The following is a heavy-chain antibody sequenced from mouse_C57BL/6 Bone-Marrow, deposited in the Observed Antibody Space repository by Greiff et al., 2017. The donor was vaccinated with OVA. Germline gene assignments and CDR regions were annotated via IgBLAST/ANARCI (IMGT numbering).Heavy chain of an antibody. V-gene: IGHV1-22*01. CDR3: ARGGPYYSNYGFAY. D-gene: IGHD2-5*01. CDR1: GYTLTHYN. Sequence: EVQLQQSGPELVKPGALVKMSCKASGYTLTHYNMHWVKQSPGKSLEWIGYINPNNGGTSYNQKFKGKATLTVNKSSSTAYMELRSLKSEDSAVYYCARGGPYYSNYGFAYWGQGTLVTVSA. J-gene: IGHJ3*01. CDR2: INPNNGGT.